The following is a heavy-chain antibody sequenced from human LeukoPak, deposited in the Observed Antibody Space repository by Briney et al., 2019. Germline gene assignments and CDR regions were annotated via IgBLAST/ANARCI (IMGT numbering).Heavy chain of an antibody. CDR2: IHYSGTT. CDR3: ARGTPCNP. CDR1: GVSISSGTYY. Sequence: SETLSLTCTVSGVSISSGTYYWGWIRQPPGKGLEWIGSIHYSGTTYYNPSLKSRVTISIDTSKNQFSLRLRSVTAADTAVYYCARGTPCNPWGQGTLVTVSS. V-gene: IGHV4-39*07. J-gene: IGHJ5*02.